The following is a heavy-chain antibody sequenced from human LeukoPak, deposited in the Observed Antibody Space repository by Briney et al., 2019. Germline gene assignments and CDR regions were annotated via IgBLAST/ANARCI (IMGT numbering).Heavy chain of an antibody. V-gene: IGHV3-23*01. J-gene: IGHJ4*02. D-gene: IGHD3-22*01. Sequence: PGGSLRLSCAASGFTFSSYAMSWVRQAPGKGLEWVSAISGSGGSTYYADSVKGRFTISRDNSKNTLYLQMNSLRAEDTAVYYCAKIPRLAYYDSSDSGRTFDYWGQGTLVTVSS. CDR1: GFTFSSYA. CDR3: AKIPRLAYYDSSDSGRTFDY. CDR2: ISGSGGST.